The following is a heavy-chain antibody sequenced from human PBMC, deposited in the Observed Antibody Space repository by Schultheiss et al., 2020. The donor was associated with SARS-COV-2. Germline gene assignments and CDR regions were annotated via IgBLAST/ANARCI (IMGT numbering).Heavy chain of an antibody. J-gene: IGHJ4*02. Sequence: SQTLSLTCTVSGGSISSGDYYWSWIRQPPGKGLEWIGYIYYSGSTYYNPSLKSRVTISVDTSKNQFSLKLSSVTAADTAVYYCARTQEMATSIDYWGQGTLVTVSS. CDR3: ARTQEMATSIDY. V-gene: IGHV4-30-4*01. CDR1: GGSISSGDYY. CDR2: IYYSGST. D-gene: IGHD5-24*01.